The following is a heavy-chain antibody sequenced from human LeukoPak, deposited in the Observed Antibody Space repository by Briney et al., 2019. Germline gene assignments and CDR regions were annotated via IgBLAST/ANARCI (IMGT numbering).Heavy chain of an antibody. V-gene: IGHV4-4*07. CDR3: ARGTYFDSLTDYSPGTFDY. Sequence: TSETLSLTCSVSGGSISSYRWSWIRQPAGKGLEWIGRIYTTGTTNYNPSLRSRVTMSVDTSKNQSSLKLSSVTAADTAVYYCARGTYFDSLTDYSPGTFDYWGQGTLVTVSS. D-gene: IGHD3-9*01. CDR2: IYTTGTT. CDR1: GGSISSYR. J-gene: IGHJ4*02.